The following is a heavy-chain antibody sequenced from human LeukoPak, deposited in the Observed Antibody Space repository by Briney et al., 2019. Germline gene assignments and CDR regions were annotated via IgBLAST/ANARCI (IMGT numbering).Heavy chain of an antibody. D-gene: IGHD2/OR15-2a*01. V-gene: IGHV3-21*01. CDR3: ARAYVDVIDY. J-gene: IGHJ4*02. Sequence: GGSLRPSCAASGFTFSSYSMNWVRQAPGKGLEWVSSISSSSSYIYSADSVKGRFTISRDNAKNTLYLQMNSLRAEDTAVYYCARAYVDVIDYWGQGTLVTVSS. CDR2: ISSSSSYI. CDR1: GFTFSSYS.